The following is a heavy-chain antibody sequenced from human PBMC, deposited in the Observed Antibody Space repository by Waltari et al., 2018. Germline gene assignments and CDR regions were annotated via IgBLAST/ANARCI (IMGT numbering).Heavy chain of an antibody. CDR1: GGSISSSSYY. CDR2: IYYSGST. CDR3: ARRAGWFDP. J-gene: IGHJ5*02. V-gene: IGHV4-39*01. Sequence: QLQLQESGPGLVKPSETLSLTCTVSGGSISSSSYYWGWIRQPPGKGLEWIGSIYYSGSTYYNPSLRSRVTISVDTSKNHFSLKLRSVTAADTAVYYCARRAGWFDPWGQGTLVTVSS.